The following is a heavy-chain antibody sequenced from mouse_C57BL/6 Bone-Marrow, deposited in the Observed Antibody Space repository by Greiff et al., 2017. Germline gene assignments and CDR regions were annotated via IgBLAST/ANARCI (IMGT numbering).Heavy chain of an antibody. V-gene: IGHV5-6*01. CDR1: GFTFSSYG. J-gene: IGHJ2*01. Sequence: EVHLVESGGDLVKPGGSLKLSCAASGFTFSSYGMSWVRQTPDKRLEWVATISSGGSYTYYPDSVKGRFTISRDNAKNTLYLQMSSLKSEDTAMYYCARHAGRFDYWGQGTTRTVSS. D-gene: IGHD4-1*01. CDR3: ARHAGRFDY. CDR2: ISSGGSYT.